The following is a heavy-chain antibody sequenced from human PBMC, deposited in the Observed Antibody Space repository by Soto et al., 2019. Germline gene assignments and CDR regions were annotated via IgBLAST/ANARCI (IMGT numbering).Heavy chain of an antibody. V-gene: IGHV4-34*01. Sequence: SETLSLTCAVYGGSFSGYYWSWIRQPPGKGLEWIGEINHSGSTNYNPSLKSRVTISVDTSKNQFSLKLSSVTAADTAVYYCARGIRGVVIGGRGYFQHWGQGTLVTVSS. CDR3: ARGIRGVVIGGRGYFQH. CDR2: INHSGST. CDR1: GGSFSGYY. D-gene: IGHD2-21*01. J-gene: IGHJ1*01.